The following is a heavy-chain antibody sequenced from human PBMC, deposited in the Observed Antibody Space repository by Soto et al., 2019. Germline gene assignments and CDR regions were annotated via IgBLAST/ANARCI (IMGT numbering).Heavy chain of an antibody. CDR3: ARGFSAAADNDAFDI. CDR1: GYTFTSYD. D-gene: IGHD6-13*01. J-gene: IGHJ3*02. V-gene: IGHV1-8*01. Sequence: ASVKVSCKASGYTFTSYDINWVRQATGQGLEWMGWMNPNSGYTGYAQKFQGRVTMTRNTSISTAYMELSSLRSEDTAVYYCARGFSAAADNDAFDIWGQGTMVTVSS. CDR2: MNPNSGYT.